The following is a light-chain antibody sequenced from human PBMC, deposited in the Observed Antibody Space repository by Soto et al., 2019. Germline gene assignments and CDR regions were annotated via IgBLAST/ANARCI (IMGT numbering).Light chain of an antibody. V-gene: IGKV3-20*01. CDR2: GAS. CDR1: QSVTSNY. J-gene: IGKJ1*01. Sequence: EIVLTQSAGTLSLSPGERATLSCGASQSVTSNYLAWYQQKPGQAPRLLIFGASIRVTGIPDRFIGSGSGTDFTLTISRLEPEDFAVYYCQHYVTSLTTFGQGTKVDIK. CDR3: QHYVTSLTT.